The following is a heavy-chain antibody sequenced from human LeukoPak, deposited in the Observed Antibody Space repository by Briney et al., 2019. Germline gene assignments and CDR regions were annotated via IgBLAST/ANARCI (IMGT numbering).Heavy chain of an antibody. Sequence: ASVKVSCKASGYTFSSYGISWVRQAPGQGLEWMGSISPYTGDTKYAERLQDRVIMTTDTPTRTAYMELRSLTSDDTAVFYCARDQYDSVWGSYRPYFDFWGQGTLVTVSS. D-gene: IGHD3-16*02. V-gene: IGHV1-18*04. CDR2: ISPYTGDT. CDR1: GYTFSSYG. J-gene: IGHJ4*02. CDR3: ARDQYDSVWGSYRPYFDF.